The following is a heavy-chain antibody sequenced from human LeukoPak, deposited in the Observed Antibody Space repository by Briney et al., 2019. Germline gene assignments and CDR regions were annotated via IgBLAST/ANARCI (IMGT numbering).Heavy chain of an antibody. D-gene: IGHD3-10*01. CDR2: ISDYSGDT. J-gene: IGHJ4*02. Sequence: ASVKVSCKASGYIFTSFGIGWVRQAPGQGLEWMGWISDYSGDTDYAHKLQGRATITTDSSTRTDYMELRSLRSDGTAVYYCARDTRSSGRTYFDYWGQGTLVTVSS. CDR3: ARDTRSSGRTYFDY. CDR1: GYIFTSFG. V-gene: IGHV1-18*01.